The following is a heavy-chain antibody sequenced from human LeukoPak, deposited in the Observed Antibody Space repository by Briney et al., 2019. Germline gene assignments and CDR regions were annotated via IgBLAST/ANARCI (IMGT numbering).Heavy chain of an antibody. V-gene: IGHV1-8*01. D-gene: IGHD1/OR15-1a*01. J-gene: IGHJ3*02. Sequence: GASVKVSCKASGYTFTSYDINWVRQATGQGLEWMGWMNPNSGNTGYAQKFQGRVTMTRNTSISTAYMELSSLRSEDTAVYYCARVAGVFWNTRYTSAFDIWGQGTMVTVSS. CDR1: GYTFTSYD. CDR2: MNPNSGNT. CDR3: ARVAGVFWNTRYTSAFDI.